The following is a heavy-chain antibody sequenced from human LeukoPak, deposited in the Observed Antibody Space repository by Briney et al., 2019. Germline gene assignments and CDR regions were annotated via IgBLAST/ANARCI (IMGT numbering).Heavy chain of an antibody. Sequence: PSETLSLTCAVYGGSFSGYYWSWIRQPPGKGLEWIGEINHSGSTSYNPSLKSRVTISVDTSKNQFSLKLSSVTAADTAVYYCAGSHPTLAYCGGDCYSAYYFDYWGQGTLVTVSS. CDR3: AGSHPTLAYCGGDCYSAYYFDY. CDR1: GGSFSGYY. V-gene: IGHV4-34*01. CDR2: INHSGST. D-gene: IGHD2-21*02. J-gene: IGHJ4*02.